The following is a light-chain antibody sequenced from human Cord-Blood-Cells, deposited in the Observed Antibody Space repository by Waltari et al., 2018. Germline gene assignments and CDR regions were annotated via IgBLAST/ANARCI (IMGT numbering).Light chain of an antibody. Sequence: QSVLTQPPSVSGAPGQRVTISCTGSSSNIGAGYDVHWYQQLPGPAPKLPVYGNSNRPSGVPDRFSGSKSGTSASLAITGRQAEDEADYYCQSYDSSLSGSVFGGGTKLTVL. CDR3: QSYDSSLSGSV. J-gene: IGLJ3*02. CDR2: GNS. CDR1: SSNIGAGYD. V-gene: IGLV1-40*01.